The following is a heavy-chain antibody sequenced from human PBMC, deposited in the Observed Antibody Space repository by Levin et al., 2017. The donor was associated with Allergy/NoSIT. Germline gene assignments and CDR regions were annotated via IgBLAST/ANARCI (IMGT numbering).Heavy chain of an antibody. CDR3: ARRGNLYSSSSYHFDY. CDR2: INHSGST. Sequence: SETLSLTCAVYGGSFSGYYWSWIRQPPGKGLEWIGEINHSGSTNYNPSLKSRVTISVDTSKNQFSLKLSSVTAADTAVYYCARRGNLYSSSSYHFDYWGQGTLVTVSS. D-gene: IGHD6-6*01. V-gene: IGHV4-34*01. J-gene: IGHJ4*02. CDR1: GGSFSGYY.